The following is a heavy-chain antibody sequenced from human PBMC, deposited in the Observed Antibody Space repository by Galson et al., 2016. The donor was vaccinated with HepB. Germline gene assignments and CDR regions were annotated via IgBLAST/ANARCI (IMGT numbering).Heavy chain of an antibody. CDR1: GFSVSNYA. CDR3: ARDHLWRLKRVDDYKSRGIFDY. J-gene: IGHJ4*02. Sequence: SLRLSCAASGFSVSNYAIHWVRQAPGKGLEWVAVISYDGTNKYYADSVKGRFTISRDNSKNTLYLQMNRLRAEDTAVYYCARDHLWRLKRVDDYKSRGIFDYWGQGILVTVSS. CDR2: ISYDGTNK. D-gene: IGHD5-24*01. V-gene: IGHV3-30*04.